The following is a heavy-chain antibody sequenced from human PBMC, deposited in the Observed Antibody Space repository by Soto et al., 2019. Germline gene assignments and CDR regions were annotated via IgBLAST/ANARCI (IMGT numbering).Heavy chain of an antibody. CDR1: GGSISSYY. CDR3: ARAVVVVPAARGVHAYYYMDV. V-gene: IGHV4-59*01. J-gene: IGHJ6*03. CDR2: IYYSGST. Sequence: SETLSLTCTVSGGSISSYYWSWIRQPPGKGLEWIGYIYYSGSTNYNPSLKSRVTISVDTSKNQFSLKLSSVTAADTAVYYCARAVVVVPAARGVHAYYYMDVWGKGTTVTVSS. D-gene: IGHD2-2*01.